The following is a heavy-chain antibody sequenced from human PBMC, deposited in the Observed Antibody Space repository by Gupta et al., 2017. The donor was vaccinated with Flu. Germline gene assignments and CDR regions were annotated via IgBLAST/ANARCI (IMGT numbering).Heavy chain of an antibody. CDR1: GFTFSSYE. J-gene: IGHJ6*02. CDR2: ISSSGSTI. Sequence: EVQLVESGGGLVQPGGSLRLSCAASGFTFSSYEMNWVRQAPGKGLEWVSYISSSGSTISYADSVKGRFTISRDNAKNSLYLQMNSLRAEDTAVYYCARDGFSVVVPAARDYYYGMDVWGQGTTVTVSS. V-gene: IGHV3-48*03. D-gene: IGHD2-2*01. CDR3: ARDGFSVVVPAARDYYYGMDV.